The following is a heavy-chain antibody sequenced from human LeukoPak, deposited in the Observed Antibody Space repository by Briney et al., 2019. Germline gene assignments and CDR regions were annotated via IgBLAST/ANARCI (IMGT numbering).Heavy chain of an antibody. V-gene: IGHV1-69*05. CDR3: AISNLPNEYSSPPGY. Sequence: GASVKVSCKASGGTFSSYAISWVRQAPGQGLEWMGGIIPIFGTANYAQKFQGRVTITTDESTGTAYTELRSLRSEDPAVYYCAISNLPNEYSSPPGYWGQGTLVTVSS. J-gene: IGHJ4*02. CDR1: GGTFSSYA. CDR2: IIPIFGTA. D-gene: IGHD6-6*01.